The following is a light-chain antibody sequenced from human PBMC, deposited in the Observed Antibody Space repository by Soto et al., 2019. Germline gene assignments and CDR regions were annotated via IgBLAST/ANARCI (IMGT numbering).Light chain of an antibody. J-gene: IGKJ1*01. V-gene: IGKV3-15*01. Sequence: EIVMTQSPATLSVSPGERTTLSCRASETVNSNLALYQQTPGQAPGLIIYTISTRGAGIPARFSGSGSGKEFTLTISSLQYEDFGVYYCQQYNKWWTFGQGTKVDI. CDR2: TIS. CDR1: ETVNSN. CDR3: QQYNKWWT.